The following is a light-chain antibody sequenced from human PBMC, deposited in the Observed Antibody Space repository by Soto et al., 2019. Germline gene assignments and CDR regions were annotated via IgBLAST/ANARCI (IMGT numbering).Light chain of an antibody. J-gene: IGKJ1*01. V-gene: IGKV4-1*01. CDR2: WAS. Sequence: DIVMTQSPDSRAVSLGERATINCKSSQSVLYSSNNKNYLTWYQQKPGQPPKLLIYWASTRESGVPDRFSGSGSGTDFTLTISSLQAEDVAVYYCQQYYSTPWTFGQGTKEEIK. CDR1: QSVLYSSNNKNY. CDR3: QQYYSTPWT.